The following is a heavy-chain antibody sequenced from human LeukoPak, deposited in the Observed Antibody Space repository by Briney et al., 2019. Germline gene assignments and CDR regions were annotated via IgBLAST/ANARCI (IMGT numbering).Heavy chain of an antibody. Sequence: PSETLSLTCTVSGGSISSYYWSWIRQPPGKGLECIGYISSSGSTNYNPSLESRVTISKDMSKNQFSLKLSSVAAADTAVYFCARLIYNTYTNNWRFDYWGQGTLVTISS. CDR3: ARLIYNTYTNNWRFDY. D-gene: IGHD1-1*01. CDR2: ISSSGST. CDR1: GGSISSYY. J-gene: IGHJ4*02. V-gene: IGHV4-4*08.